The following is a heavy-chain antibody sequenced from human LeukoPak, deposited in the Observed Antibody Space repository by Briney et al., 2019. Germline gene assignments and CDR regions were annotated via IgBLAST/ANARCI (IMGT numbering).Heavy chain of an antibody. CDR1: GFTFSSYA. CDR3: ARAGRGIAARREGYYYYYYMDV. CDR2: ISGSGGST. Sequence: PGGSLRLSCAASGFTFSSYAMSWVRQAPGKGLEWVSAISGSGGSTYYADSVKGRFTTSRDNSKNTLYLQMNSLRAEDPAVYYCARAGRGIAARREGYYYYYYMDVWGKGTTVTVSS. V-gene: IGHV3-23*01. D-gene: IGHD6-6*01. J-gene: IGHJ6*03.